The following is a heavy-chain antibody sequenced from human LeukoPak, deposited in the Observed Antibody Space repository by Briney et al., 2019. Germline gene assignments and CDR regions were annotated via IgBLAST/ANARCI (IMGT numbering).Heavy chain of an antibody. D-gene: IGHD6-6*01. Sequence: ASVKVSCKVSGYTLTELSMHWVRQAPGKGLEWMGGFDPEDGETMNAQKFQGRVTMTEDTSTDTAYMELSSLTSEDTAVYYCARGLGGQLVRDYWGQGTLVTVSS. CDR2: FDPEDGET. J-gene: IGHJ4*02. V-gene: IGHV1-24*01. CDR3: ARGLGGQLVRDY. CDR1: GYTLTELS.